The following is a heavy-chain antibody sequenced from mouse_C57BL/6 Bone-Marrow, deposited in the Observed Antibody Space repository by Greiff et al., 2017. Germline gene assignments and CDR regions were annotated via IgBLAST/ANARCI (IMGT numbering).Heavy chain of an antibody. CDR1: GYSFTGYF. Sequence: EVKLVESGPELVKPGDSVKISCKASGYSFTGYFMNWVMQSHGKSLEWIGRINPYNGDTFYNQKFKGKATLTVDKSSSTAHMELRSLTSEDSAVYYCARSGTVVFDYWGQGTTLTVSS. J-gene: IGHJ2*01. D-gene: IGHD1-1*01. CDR3: ARSGTVVFDY. CDR2: INPYNGDT. V-gene: IGHV1-20*01.